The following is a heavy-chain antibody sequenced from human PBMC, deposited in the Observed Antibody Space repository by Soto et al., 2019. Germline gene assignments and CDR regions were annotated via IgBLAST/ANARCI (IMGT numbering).Heavy chain of an antibody. J-gene: IGHJ6*02. CDR1: GYTFTSYY. D-gene: IGHD6-6*01. CDR3: ARDYSISPPYYYGMHV. V-gene: IGHV1-46*01. CDR2: INPSGGST. Sequence: AASVKVSCKASGYTFTSYYMHWVRQAPVQGLEWMGIINPSGGSTSYAQKFQGRVTMTRDTSTSTVYMELSSLRSEDTAVYYCARDYSISPPYYYGMHVWCPATMGTGSS.